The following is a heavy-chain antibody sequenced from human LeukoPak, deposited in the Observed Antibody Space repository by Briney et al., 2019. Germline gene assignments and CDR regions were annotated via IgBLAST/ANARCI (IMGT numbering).Heavy chain of an antibody. Sequence: GGSLRLSCAASGFTFSSYSMSWVRQAPGKGLEWVSSISSSSSYIYYADSVKGRFTISRDNAKNSLYLQMNSLRAEDTAVYYCARDKGTRGYYYYYGMDVWGQGTTVTVSS. V-gene: IGHV3-21*01. J-gene: IGHJ6*02. D-gene: IGHD3-10*01. CDR2: ISSSSSYI. CDR1: GFTFSSYS. CDR3: ARDKGTRGYYYYYGMDV.